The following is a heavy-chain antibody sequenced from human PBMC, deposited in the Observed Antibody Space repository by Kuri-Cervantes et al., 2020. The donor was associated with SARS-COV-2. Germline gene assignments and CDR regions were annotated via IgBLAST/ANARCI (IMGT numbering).Heavy chain of an antibody. CDR1: GYSISSGGYS. CDR3: VAAILGVDTGYFQH. D-gene: IGHD3-3*01. Sequence: SETLSLTCAVSGYSISSGGYSWSWIRQPPGKGLEWIGSIYQAGSTFYNPSLKSRVSIALDRSKNQYSLNLSSVTAADTAVYSCVAAILGVDTGYFQHWGQGTLVTVSS. J-gene: IGHJ1*01. V-gene: IGHV4-30-2*01. CDR2: IYQAGST.